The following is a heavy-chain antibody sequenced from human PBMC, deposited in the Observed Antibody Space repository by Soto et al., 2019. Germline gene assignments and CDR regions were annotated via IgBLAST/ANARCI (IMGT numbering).Heavy chain of an antibody. D-gene: IGHD3-10*01. CDR2: ITPSNGHT. Sequence: ASVKVSCKASGHSFTNNEITWVRQAPGRGLEWMGRITPSNGHTNYAQGLQGRVTMTTDTSTSTAYMELRSLRSDDTAVYHCAREVRGSVFASRPRGMDVWGLGTTVTVSS. V-gene: IGHV1-18*01. J-gene: IGHJ6*02. CDR1: GHSFTNNE. CDR3: AREVRGSVFASRPRGMDV.